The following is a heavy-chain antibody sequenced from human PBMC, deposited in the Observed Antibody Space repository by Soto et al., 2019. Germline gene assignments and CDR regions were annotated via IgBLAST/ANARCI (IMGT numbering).Heavy chain of an antibody. D-gene: IGHD3-16*01. Sequence: EGSLRLSCAASGFTFSDSAMGWVRHAPGKGLEWVSSISASGYSAYNADSVKGRFTISRDTSKNTLYLQTNSLRAEDTAMYYCAKMGRDAYKPIDSWGQGSLVTV. V-gene: IGHV3-23*01. CDR2: ISASGYSA. CDR1: GFTFSDSA. CDR3: AKMGRDAYKPIDS. J-gene: IGHJ4*02.